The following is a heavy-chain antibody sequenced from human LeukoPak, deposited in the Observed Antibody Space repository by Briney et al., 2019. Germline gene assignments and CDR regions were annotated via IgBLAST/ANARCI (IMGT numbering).Heavy chain of an antibody. Sequence: ASVKVSCKASGYTFTGYYMHWVRQAPGQGLEWMGWINPNSGGTNYAQKFQGRVTMTRDTSISTAYMELSRLRSDDTAVYYCARPLYCSSTTCSTGFDYWGQGTLVTVSS. CDR3: ARPLYCSSTTCSTGFDY. D-gene: IGHD2-2*01. V-gene: IGHV1-2*02. J-gene: IGHJ4*02. CDR2: INPNSGGT. CDR1: GYTFTGYY.